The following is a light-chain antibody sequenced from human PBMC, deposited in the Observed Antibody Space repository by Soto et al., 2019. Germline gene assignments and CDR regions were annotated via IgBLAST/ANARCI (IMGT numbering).Light chain of an antibody. CDR1: QSISSW. CDR3: QQYNSCPLT. CDR2: DAS. Sequence: DIQMTQCPSTLSASVGDRATITCRASQSISSWLTWDQQKPGQAPKVLIYDASTLGSGVPSRFSGSGSGTKFTLTISSLQPDDFATYYCQQYNSCPLTFGGGTKV. V-gene: IGKV1-5*01. J-gene: IGKJ4*01.